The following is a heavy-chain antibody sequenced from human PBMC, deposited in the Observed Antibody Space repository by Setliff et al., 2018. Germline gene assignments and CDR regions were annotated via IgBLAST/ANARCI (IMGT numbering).Heavy chain of an antibody. CDR2: IYHGGDT. CDR3: ARTGTYRYFDY. CDR1: GGSISSGGYY. J-gene: IGHJ4*02. V-gene: IGHV4-39*01. Sequence: SETLSLTCTVSGGSISSGGYYWSWIRQPPGKGLEWIGRIYHGGDTYHNASLKSRLTISVDTSKNQFSLKLRSVTAADTAVYYCARTGTYRYFDYWGQGALVTVSS. D-gene: IGHD1-1*01.